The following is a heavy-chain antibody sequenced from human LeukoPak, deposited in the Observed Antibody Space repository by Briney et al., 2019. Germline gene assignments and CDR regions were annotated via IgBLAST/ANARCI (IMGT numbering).Heavy chain of an antibody. CDR1: GFTFSSYA. J-gene: IGHJ3*02. Sequence: PGGSLRLSCAASGFTFSSYAMSWVRQAPGKGLEWVSAISGSGGSTYYADSVKGRFTISRDNSKNTPYLQMNSLRAEDTAVYYCARAAPSTYYYDSSGYPRDAFDIWGQGTMVTVSS. CDR2: ISGSGGST. D-gene: IGHD3-22*01. CDR3: ARAAPSTYYYDSSGYPRDAFDI. V-gene: IGHV3-23*01.